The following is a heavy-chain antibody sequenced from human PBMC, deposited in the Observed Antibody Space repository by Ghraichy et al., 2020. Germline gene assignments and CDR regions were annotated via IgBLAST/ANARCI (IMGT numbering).Heavy chain of an antibody. CDR1: GFTFSNYA. CDR3: ARSGVRFCSGGTCFPSYHFDY. CDR2: FSASDGST. Sequence: LSLTCAASGFTFSNYAMSWVRQPPGKGLQWVSTFSASDGSTYYADSVKGRFTISRATSKNTLYLQMNSLRAEDTALYYWARSGVRFCSGGTCFPSYHFDYWGQGTLVTVSS. J-gene: IGHJ4*02. V-gene: IGHV3-23*01. D-gene: IGHD2-15*01.